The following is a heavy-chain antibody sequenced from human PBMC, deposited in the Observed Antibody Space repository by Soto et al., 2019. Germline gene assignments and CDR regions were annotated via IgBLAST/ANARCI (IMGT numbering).Heavy chain of an antibody. D-gene: IGHD2-8*01. CDR2: INPKSGGT. V-gene: IGHV1-2*04. Sequence: QVQLVQSGAEVKKPGASVKVSCKASGYSFTDYHIHWVRQVPGQGLEWLGRINPKSGGTSTAQKLQGWVTMTTDTSISTASMELTRLTADDTAIYYCARGDSTDCSNGVCSFFYNHDMDVWGQGTTGTVSS. CDR1: GYSFTDYH. CDR3: ARGDSTDCSNGVCSFFYNHDMDV. J-gene: IGHJ6*02.